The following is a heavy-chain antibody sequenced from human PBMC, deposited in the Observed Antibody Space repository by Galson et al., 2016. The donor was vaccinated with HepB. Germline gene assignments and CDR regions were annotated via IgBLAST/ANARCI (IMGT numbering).Heavy chain of an antibody. CDR1: GFTLTTYT. J-gene: IGHJ3*02. CDR2: ISYDGSNK. V-gene: IGHV3-30-3*01. Sequence: SLRLSCAASGFTLTTYTMHWVRQAPGRGLEWLAFISYDGSNKHFADSVKGRFTISRDNSKNTLYLQMNSLRAEDAAVYYCAREGGSYGAHDAFDIWGQGTMVTVSS. CDR3: AREGGSYGAHDAFDI. D-gene: IGHD1-26*01.